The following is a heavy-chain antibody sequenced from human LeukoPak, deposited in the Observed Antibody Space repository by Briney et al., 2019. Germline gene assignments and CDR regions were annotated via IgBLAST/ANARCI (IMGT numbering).Heavy chain of an antibody. J-gene: IGHJ4*02. CDR3: ATGSLRYFDWSFGY. Sequence: ASVKVSCKVFGYTLTELSIHWVRQAPGKGLEWMGGFDPEAGETIYAQKFQGRVTMTEDTSTDIASMELSSLRPEDTAVYYCATGSLRYFDWSFGYWGQGTLVTVSS. V-gene: IGHV1-24*01. CDR1: GYTLTELS. CDR2: FDPEAGET. D-gene: IGHD3-9*01.